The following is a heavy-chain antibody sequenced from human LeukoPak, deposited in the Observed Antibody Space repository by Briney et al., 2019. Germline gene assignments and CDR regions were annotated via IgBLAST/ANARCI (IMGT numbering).Heavy chain of an antibody. Sequence: SQTLSLTCTVSGGSISSGGYYWSWIRQPPGKGLEWIGYIYHSGSTYYNPSLKSRVTISVDRSKNQFSLKLSSVTAADTAVYYCARTGIGYCSSTSCPVDYWGQGTLVTVSS. D-gene: IGHD2-2*01. CDR3: ARTGIGYCSSTSCPVDY. V-gene: IGHV4-30-2*01. J-gene: IGHJ4*02. CDR1: GGSISSGGYY. CDR2: IYHSGST.